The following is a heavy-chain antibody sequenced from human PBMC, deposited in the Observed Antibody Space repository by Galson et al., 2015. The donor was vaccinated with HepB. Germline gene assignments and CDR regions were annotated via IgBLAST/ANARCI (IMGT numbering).Heavy chain of an antibody. CDR2: IKQDGSEK. J-gene: IGHJ6*03. CDR3: ARGQTWFGELQYYMDV. Sequence: SLRLSCAASGFTFSSYWMSWVRQAPGKGLEWVANIKQDGSEKYYVDSVKGRFTISRDNAKNSLYLQMNSLRAEDTAVYYCARGQTWFGELQYYMDVWGKGTTVTVSS. D-gene: IGHD3-10*01. V-gene: IGHV3-7*01. CDR1: GFTFSSYW.